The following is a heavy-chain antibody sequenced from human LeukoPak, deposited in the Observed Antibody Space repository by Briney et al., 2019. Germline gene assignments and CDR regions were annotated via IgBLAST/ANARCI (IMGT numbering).Heavy chain of an antibody. CDR3: ARDPEWELLRFDY. Sequence: ASVKVSCKASGYTFTSYDINWVRQATGQGLEWMGWMNPNNGNTNYAQKLQGRVTMTTDTSTSTAYMELRSLRSDDTAVYYCARDPEWELLRFDYWGQGTLVTVSS. J-gene: IGHJ4*02. CDR2: MNPNNGNT. D-gene: IGHD3-10*01. CDR1: GYTFTSYD. V-gene: IGHV1-18*01.